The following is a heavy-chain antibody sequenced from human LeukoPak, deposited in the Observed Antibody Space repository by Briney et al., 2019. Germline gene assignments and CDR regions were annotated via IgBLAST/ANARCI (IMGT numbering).Heavy chain of an antibody. CDR3: ARDSGSYNFDY. Sequence: GGSLRLSCAASGFTFSSYSMNWVRQAPGKGLEWVAVIWYDGSNKYYADSVKGRFTISRDNSKNTLYLQMNSLRAEDTAVYYCARDSGSYNFDYWGQGTLVTVSS. V-gene: IGHV3-33*08. CDR2: IWYDGSNK. D-gene: IGHD1-26*01. J-gene: IGHJ4*02. CDR1: GFTFSSYS.